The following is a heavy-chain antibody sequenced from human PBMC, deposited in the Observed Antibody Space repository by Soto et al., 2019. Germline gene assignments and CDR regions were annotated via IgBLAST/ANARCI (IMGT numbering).Heavy chain of an antibody. J-gene: IGHJ6*03. Sequence: GGSLRLSCAASGFTFSSYWMHWVRQAPGKGLVWVSRINSDGSSTSYADSVKGRFTISRDNAKNTLYLQMNSLRAEDTAVYYCARGIEFWRDGYNYYYYYYMDVWGKGTTVTVSS. CDR1: GFTFSSYW. D-gene: IGHD3-3*01. V-gene: IGHV3-74*01. CDR2: INSDGSST. CDR3: ARGIEFWRDGYNYYYYYYMDV.